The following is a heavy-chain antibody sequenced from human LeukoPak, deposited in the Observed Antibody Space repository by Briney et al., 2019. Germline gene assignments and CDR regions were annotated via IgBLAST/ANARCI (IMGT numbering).Heavy chain of an antibody. CDR3: ARGSGRISIFGVPY. Sequence: PGRSLRLSCAASGFTFDDYAMHWVRQAPGKGLEWVSGISGSGGSTYYADSVKGRFTISRDNAKNSLYLQMNNLRAEDTAVYFCARGSGRISIFGVPYWGQGTLVTVSS. V-gene: IGHV3-9*01. CDR1: GFTFDDYA. J-gene: IGHJ4*02. CDR2: ISGSGGST. D-gene: IGHD3-3*01.